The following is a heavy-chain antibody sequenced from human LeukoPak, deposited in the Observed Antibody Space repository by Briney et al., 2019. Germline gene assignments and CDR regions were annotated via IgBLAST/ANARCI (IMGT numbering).Heavy chain of an antibody. Sequence: SETLSLTCAVYGGSFSGYYWSWIRQPPGKGLEWIGEINHSGRINCNPSLKSRVTISVNTSKNQFSLELSSVTAADTAVYYCARYSSVGDNWFDPWGQGTLVTVSS. D-gene: IGHD6-19*01. V-gene: IGHV4-34*01. CDR1: GGSFSGYY. CDR3: ARYSSVGDNWFDP. J-gene: IGHJ5*02. CDR2: INHSGRI.